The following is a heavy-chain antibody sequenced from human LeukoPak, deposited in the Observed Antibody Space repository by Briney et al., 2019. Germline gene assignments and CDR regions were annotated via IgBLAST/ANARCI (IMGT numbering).Heavy chain of an antibody. J-gene: IGHJ4*02. CDR1: GFTFSNYS. V-gene: IGHV3-64*01. CDR2: ISSNGGST. Sequence: GGSLRLSCSASGFTFSNYSMHWVRQAPGKGLEYVSAISSNGGSTYYASSVKGRFTISRDNSKNTLYLQMGSLRTEDMAVYYCARVAARASLDYWGQGTLVTVSS. D-gene: IGHD2-15*01. CDR3: ARVAARASLDY.